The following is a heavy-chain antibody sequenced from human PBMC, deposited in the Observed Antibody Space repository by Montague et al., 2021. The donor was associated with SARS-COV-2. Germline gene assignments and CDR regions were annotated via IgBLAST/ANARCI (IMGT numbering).Heavy chain of an antibody. D-gene: IGHD4-23*01. J-gene: IGHJ4*02. CDR2: IKHSGST. V-gene: IGHV4-34*01. CDR3: ARWDPQTLTLIGLRGKSASDY. CDR1: GGSFSGYY. Sequence: SETLSLTCAVYGGSFSGYYWTWIRQSPGKGLEWIAEIKHSGSTNYNFDPSLRSRVTISVDTSKSQFSLTLTSVPAADTGVYYCARWDPQTLTLIGLRGKSASDYGSQGILVTVSS.